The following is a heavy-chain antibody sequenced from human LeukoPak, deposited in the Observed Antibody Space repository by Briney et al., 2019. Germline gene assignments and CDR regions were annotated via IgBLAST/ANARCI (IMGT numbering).Heavy chain of an antibody. CDR1: VGSISSSSYY. CDR3: ERERRITMIVVVILNSVDP. Sequence: SETLSLTCTVSVGSISSSSYYGVWIRQPPGKGLEWIGSIYYSGSTYYNPSLKGRVTISVDTSKNQVSLKLSTLTTPDPAGIYCERERRITMIVVVILNSVDPWGQGTLVTVSS. D-gene: IGHD3-22*01. J-gene: IGHJ5*02. CDR2: IYYSGST. V-gene: IGHV4-39*07.